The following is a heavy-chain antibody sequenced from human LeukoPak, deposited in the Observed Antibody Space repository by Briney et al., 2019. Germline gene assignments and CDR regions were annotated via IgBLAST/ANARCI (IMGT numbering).Heavy chain of an antibody. J-gene: IGHJ2*01. CDR3: ARHRYDNTEYLIEYFDL. Sequence: SETLSLTCTVSGDSISITNDYWAWIRQPPGTGLEWIGSIHKSGNTYYNSSLESRVTVSVDTSKNHFSLKLVSVTVADTAVYYCARHRYDNTEYLIEYFDLWGRGALVSVSS. CDR1: GDSISITNDY. D-gene: IGHD6-6*01. V-gene: IGHV4-39*01. CDR2: IHKSGNT.